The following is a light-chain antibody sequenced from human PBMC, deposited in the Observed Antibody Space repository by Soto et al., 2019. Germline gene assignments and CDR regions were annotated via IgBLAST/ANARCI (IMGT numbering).Light chain of an antibody. J-gene: IGKJ1*01. CDR3: QQYNSWPWT. V-gene: IGKV3D-15*01. CDR1: QSVSST. Sequence: EIVITQSPSTLSFFALEIATLSCRASQSVSSTLAPYPQKPGQVPRLLIYGASSRATGIPARFRGSGSGTEFTLTTSSLQSEDFAVSYCQQYNSWPWTFGQGTKVDIK. CDR2: GAS.